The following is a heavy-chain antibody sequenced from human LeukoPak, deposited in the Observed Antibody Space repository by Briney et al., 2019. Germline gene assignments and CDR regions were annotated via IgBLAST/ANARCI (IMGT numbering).Heavy chain of an antibody. Sequence: PGGSLRLSCAASGFSFSSYAKTWVRQAPGKGPEWVSTISGGGVVTNYADAVKGRFTISRDNSKNTLYLQMNSLRAEDTAVYYCAKETVVVTHNWFDPWGQGTLVTVSS. CDR1: GFSFSSYA. CDR2: ISGGGVVT. J-gene: IGHJ5*02. D-gene: IGHD2-21*02. CDR3: AKETVVVTHNWFDP. V-gene: IGHV3-23*01.